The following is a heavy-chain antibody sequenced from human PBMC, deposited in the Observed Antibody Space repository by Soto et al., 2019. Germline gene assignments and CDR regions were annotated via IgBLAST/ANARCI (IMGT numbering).Heavy chain of an antibody. CDR2: IWFDGSDK. V-gene: IGHV3-33*01. CDR3: ARIYCSAASCYSVGAFDI. CDR1: GFTFSTYG. J-gene: IGHJ3*02. D-gene: IGHD2-2*01. Sequence: QVQLVESGGGVVQPGRSLRLSCAASGFTFSTYGMHWVRQAPGKGLEWVALIWFDGSDKYYTESVKGRFTISRDNSRSTVDLQMNSLRAEDTAVYYCARIYCSAASCYSVGAFDIRGQGTMVTVTS.